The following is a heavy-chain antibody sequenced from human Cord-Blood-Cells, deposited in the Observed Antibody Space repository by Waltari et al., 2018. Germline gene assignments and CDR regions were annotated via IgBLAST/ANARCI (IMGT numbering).Heavy chain of an antibody. CDR1: RVPFSRAT. J-gene: IGHJ4*02. CDR3: AREVVRWYYFDY. V-gene: IGHV3-21*01. Sequence: ELQLVATGGGLVKPGGSLRLFSAASRVPFSRATINLAGQAPGKGLGLVSSISSISSYIYYADSVKGRFTISRDNAKNSLYLQMNSLRAEDTAVYYCAREVVRWYYFDYWGQGTLVTVSS. D-gene: IGHD3-22*01. CDR2: ISSISSYI.